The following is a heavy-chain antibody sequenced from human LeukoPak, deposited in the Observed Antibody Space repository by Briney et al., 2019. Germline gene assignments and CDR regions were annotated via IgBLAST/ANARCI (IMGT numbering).Heavy chain of an antibody. CDR2: VHPDSGAT. CDR1: GYTFTDYY. V-gene: IGHV1-2*02. D-gene: IGHD6-6*01. Sequence: GASVKVSCKASGYTFTDYYMHWVRQAPGQGLEWMGWVHPDSGATNYAQKFQGRVTMTRDTSITTAYMELSRLRSDDTAMYYCARDVDAGSSLDYWGQGTLVTVSS. J-gene: IGHJ4*02. CDR3: ARDVDAGSSLDY.